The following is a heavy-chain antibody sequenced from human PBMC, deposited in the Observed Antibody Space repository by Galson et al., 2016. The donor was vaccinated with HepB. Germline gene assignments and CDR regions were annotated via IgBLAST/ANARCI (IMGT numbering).Heavy chain of an antibody. Sequence: SLRLSCAASGFTFSDYGMHWVRQAPGKGLEWVAVIWYDGSNKYYVDSMKGRLTISRDNSKNTLYLQMNSLRAEDTAVYYCAKDWATYSGMDVWGQGTTVTVSS. D-gene: IGHD5-12*01. J-gene: IGHJ6*02. V-gene: IGHV3-33*06. CDR3: AKDWATYSGMDV. CDR2: IWYDGSNK. CDR1: GFTFSDYG.